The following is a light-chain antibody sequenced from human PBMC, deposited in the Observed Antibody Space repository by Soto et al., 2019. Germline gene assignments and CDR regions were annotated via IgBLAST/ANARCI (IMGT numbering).Light chain of an antibody. Sequence: DIQMTQSPSSLSSSVGDRVTITCRASQGISTYLACYQRKSGILPDLLMSSASTLQSGAPSRFSGSGSGTDFTPTISSLQAEDVATSYCQKYDIAPSWTFGQGTKVDIK. CDR1: QGISTY. CDR2: SAS. CDR3: QKYDIAPSWT. J-gene: IGKJ1*01. V-gene: IGKV1-27*01.